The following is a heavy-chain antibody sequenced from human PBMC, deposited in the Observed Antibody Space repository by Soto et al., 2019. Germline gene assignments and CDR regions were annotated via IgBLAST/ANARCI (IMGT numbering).Heavy chain of an antibody. CDR2: IYYSGST. D-gene: IGHD2-15*01. J-gene: IGHJ4*02. V-gene: IGHV4-30-4*01. CDR3: ARGGSRSVSTSYYFDY. Sequence: SETLSLTCTVSGGSISSGDYYWSWIRQPPGKGLEWIGYIYYSGSTYYNPSLKSRVTISVDTSKNQFSLKLSSVTAADTAVYYCARGGSRSVSTSYYFDYWGRGTLVTVSS. CDR1: GGSISSGDYY.